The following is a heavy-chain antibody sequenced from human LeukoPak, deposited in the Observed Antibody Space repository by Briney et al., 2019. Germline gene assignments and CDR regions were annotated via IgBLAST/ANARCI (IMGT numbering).Heavy chain of an antibody. V-gene: IGHV4-30-2*01. CDR1: GVSISSGGYY. Sequence: PSETLSLTCTVSGVSISSGGYYWSWIRQPPGKGLEWIGYIYHSGSTYYNPSLKSRVTISVDRSKNQFSLKLSSVTAADTAVYYCARDKASVVVPAAISRHDAFDIWGQGTVVTVSS. CDR2: IYHSGST. D-gene: IGHD2-2*01. CDR3: ARDKASVVVPAAISRHDAFDI. J-gene: IGHJ3*02.